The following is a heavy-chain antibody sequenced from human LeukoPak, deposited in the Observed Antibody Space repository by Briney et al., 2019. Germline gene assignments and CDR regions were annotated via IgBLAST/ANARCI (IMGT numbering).Heavy chain of an antibody. CDR3: ARDPSRSSSHFDY. J-gene: IGHJ4*02. V-gene: IGHV1-69*05. Sequence: ASVKVCCKASAGTFTSYAISWVRQAPGQGMEVEGGIILIFRTANYAQKFEGRVTITTDESTSTAYMELSSLRSEDTAVYYCARDPSRSSSHFDYWGQGTLVTVSS. CDR1: AGTFTSYA. D-gene: IGHD6-13*01. CDR2: IILIFRTA.